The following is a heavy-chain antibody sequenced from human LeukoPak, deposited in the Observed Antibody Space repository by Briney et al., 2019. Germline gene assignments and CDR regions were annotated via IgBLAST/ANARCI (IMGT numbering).Heavy chain of an antibody. J-gene: IGHJ5*02. CDR1: GYTFTSYD. CDR3: ARAGYDILTGNWFDP. Sequence: VASVKVSCKASGYTFTSYDINWVRQAPGQGLEWMGWMNPNSGNTGYAQKFQGRVTMTRNTSISTAYMELSSLRSEDTAVYYCARAGYDILTGNWFDPWGQGTLVTVSS. D-gene: IGHD3-9*01. CDR2: MNPNSGNT. V-gene: IGHV1-8*01.